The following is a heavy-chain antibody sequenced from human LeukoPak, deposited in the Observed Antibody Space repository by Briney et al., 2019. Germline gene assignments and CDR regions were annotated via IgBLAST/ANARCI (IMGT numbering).Heavy chain of an antibody. CDR1: GYTFTNYG. J-gene: IGHJ4*02. V-gene: IGHV1-18*01. D-gene: IGHD3-22*01. CDR2: ISAYNGNT. Sequence: ASVKVSCKASGYTFTNYGINWVRQAPGQGLEWMGWISAYNGNTNYAQKLQGRVTMTTDTSTSTAYMELRSLRSDDTAVYYCARVVVTMIVVVPRAFDYWGQGTLVTVSS. CDR3: ARVVVTMIVVVPRAFDY.